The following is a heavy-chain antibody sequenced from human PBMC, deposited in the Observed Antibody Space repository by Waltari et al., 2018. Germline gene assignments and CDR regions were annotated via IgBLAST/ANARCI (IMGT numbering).Heavy chain of an antibody. J-gene: IGHJ5*02. V-gene: IGHV4-39*01. CDR2: IYYSGST. CDR3: ARQPLNCSSTSCYGWFDP. Sequence: QLQLQESGPGLVKPSETLSLTCTVSGGSISSSSYYWGWIRQPPGKGLEWIGSIYYSGSTDYNPSLKSRVTISVDTSKNQFSLKLSSVTAADTAVYYCARQPLNCSSTSCYGWFDPWGQGTLVTVSS. D-gene: IGHD2-2*01. CDR1: GGSISSSSYY.